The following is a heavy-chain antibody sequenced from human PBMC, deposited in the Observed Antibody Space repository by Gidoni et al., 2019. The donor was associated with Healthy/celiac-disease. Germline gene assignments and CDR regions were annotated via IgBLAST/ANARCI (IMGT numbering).Heavy chain of an antibody. CDR1: GFTFSSYA. CDR3: ARGTGGINY. V-gene: IGHV3-30-3*01. J-gene: IGHJ4*02. D-gene: IGHD3-16*01. Sequence: QVPLVESGGGVVQPGRSLRLSCAASGFTFSSYAMHWVRQAPGKGLEWVAVISYDGSNKYYAESVKGRFTISRDNSKNTLYLQMNSLRAEDTAVYYCARGTGGINYWGQGTLVTVSS. CDR2: ISYDGSNK.